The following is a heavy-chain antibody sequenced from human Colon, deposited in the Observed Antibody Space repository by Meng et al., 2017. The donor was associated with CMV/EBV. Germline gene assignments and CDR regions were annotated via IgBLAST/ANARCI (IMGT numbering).Heavy chain of an antibody. V-gene: IGHV3-23*01. CDR2: ISSESEST. J-gene: IGHJ6*02. D-gene: IGHD1-26*01. Sequence: GESLKISCAVSGINFNIYAMTWVRQAPGKGLEWVSSISSESESTNYADSVKCRFTISRDNSKNTLYLQMNSLRAEDTAVYYCAKVNMGAITYDYGLDVWGQGTTVTVSS. CDR3: AKVNMGAITYDYGLDV. CDR1: GINFNIYA.